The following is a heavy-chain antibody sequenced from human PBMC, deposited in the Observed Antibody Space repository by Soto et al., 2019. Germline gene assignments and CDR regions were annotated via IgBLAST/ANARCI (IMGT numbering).Heavy chain of an antibody. Sequence: EVQLLESGGGLVQPGGSLRLSCAASGITLSNHAMTWVRQAPGKGLEWVSTVSENGGVTYYADSVKGRFTISRDNSKNTLYLQVNNLRAEDTAVYYCVPGSSGTRGEYYWGPGALVTVSS. CDR1: GITLSNHA. CDR3: VPGSSGTRGEYY. D-gene: IGHD3-16*01. J-gene: IGHJ4*02. V-gene: IGHV3-23*01. CDR2: VSENGGVT.